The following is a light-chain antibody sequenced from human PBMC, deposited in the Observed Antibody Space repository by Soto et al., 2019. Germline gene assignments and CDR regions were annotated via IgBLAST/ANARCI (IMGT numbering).Light chain of an antibody. Sequence: IERTESPSSLSSSGGDRVTISRPASQGIRNYVTWHQQKQGKVPKLLIYEASKLQSGVPSRFSGGGSGTEFNLTISSLKREDIATYYCQHFVSPPQTFGQGTKVDIK. CDR3: QHFVSPPQT. CDR1: QGIRNY. V-gene: IGKV1-27*01. J-gene: IGKJ1*01. CDR2: EAS.